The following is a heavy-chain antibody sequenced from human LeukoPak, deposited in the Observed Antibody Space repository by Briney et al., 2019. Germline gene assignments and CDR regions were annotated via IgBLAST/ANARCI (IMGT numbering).Heavy chain of an antibody. CDR1: GYTFTGYY. Sequence: ASVKVSCKASGYTFTGYYMHWVRQAPGQGLEWMGWINPNSGGTNYAQKFQGRVTMTRDTSISTAYMELSRLRSDDTAVCYCASNSRGYQLPNSYYMDVWGKGTTVTVSS. CDR3: ASNSRGYQLPNSYYMDV. CDR2: INPNSGGT. D-gene: IGHD5-12*01. J-gene: IGHJ6*03. V-gene: IGHV1-2*02.